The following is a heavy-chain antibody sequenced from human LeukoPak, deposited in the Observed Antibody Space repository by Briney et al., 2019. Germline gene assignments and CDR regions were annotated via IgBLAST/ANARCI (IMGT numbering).Heavy chain of an antibody. V-gene: IGHV4-34*01. CDR1: GGSFSGYY. CDR3: ARVRIAAAGSTAGYYGMDV. J-gene: IGHJ6*02. Sequence: PSETLSLTCAVYGGSFSGYYWSWIRQPPGKGLEWIGEINHSGSTNYNPSLKSRVTISVDTSKNQFSLKLSSVTAADTAVYYCARVRIAAAGSTAGYYGMDVWAQGTTVTVSS. D-gene: IGHD6-13*01. CDR2: INHSGST.